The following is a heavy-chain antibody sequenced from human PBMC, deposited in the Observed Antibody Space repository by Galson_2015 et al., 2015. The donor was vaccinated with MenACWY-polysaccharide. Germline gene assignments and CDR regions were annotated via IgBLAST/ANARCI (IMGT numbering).Heavy chain of an antibody. D-gene: IGHD3-10*01. CDR2: INSDASST. CDR3: VGPLGRGGTGAYGMDA. V-gene: IGHV3-74*01. CDR1: GLTFSNNW. J-gene: IGHJ6*02. Sequence: SLRLPCAASGLTFSNNWIHWVRQAPGKGLVWVSRINSDASSTAYADSVKGRFTISRDNAKNTLYLQMNSLRVEGTAVYYCVGPLGRGGTGAYGMDAWGQGTTVTVSS.